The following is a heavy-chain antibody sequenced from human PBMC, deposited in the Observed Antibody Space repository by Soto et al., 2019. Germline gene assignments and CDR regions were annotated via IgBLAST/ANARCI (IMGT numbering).Heavy chain of an antibody. Sequence: GSLRLSCVASDFTFSTYSMNWVRQAAGKGLEWVAYISATSNHIYYADSLKGRFTISRDNAKSSLYLHMNSLRAEDTAVYFCARDSITIFGGGMDVWGQGTTVTVSS. D-gene: IGHD3-3*01. J-gene: IGHJ6*02. CDR2: ISATSNHI. CDR3: ARDSITIFGGGMDV. V-gene: IGHV3-21*01. CDR1: DFTFSTYS.